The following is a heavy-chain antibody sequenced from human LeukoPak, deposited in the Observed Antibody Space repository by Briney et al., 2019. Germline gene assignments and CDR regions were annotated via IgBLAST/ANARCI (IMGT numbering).Heavy chain of an antibody. D-gene: IGHD6-19*01. V-gene: IGHV4-30-2*01. Sequence: SETLSLTCAVSGGSISSGGYSWSWIRQPPGKGLEWIGYIYQSGSTYYNPSLKSRVTISVDRSKNQFSLKLSSVTAADTAVYYCARAVAGTGAPFDYWGQGTLVTVSS. CDR3: ARAVAGTGAPFDY. J-gene: IGHJ4*02. CDR2: IYQSGST. CDR1: GGSISSGGYS.